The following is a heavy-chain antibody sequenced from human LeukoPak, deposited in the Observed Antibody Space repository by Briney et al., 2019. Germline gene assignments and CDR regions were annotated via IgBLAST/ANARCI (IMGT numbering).Heavy chain of an antibody. V-gene: IGHV3-23*01. J-gene: IGHJ4*02. Sequence: GGSLRLSCAASGFTFSSYAMSWVRQAPGKGLEWVSAISGSGGSTYYADSVKGRFTISRDNSKNTLYLQMNSLRAEDTAVYYCAKSGSDGDYAGLYFDYWGQGTLVTVSS. CDR3: AKSGSDGDYAGLYFDY. CDR2: ISGSGGST. CDR1: GFTFSSYA. D-gene: IGHD4-17*01.